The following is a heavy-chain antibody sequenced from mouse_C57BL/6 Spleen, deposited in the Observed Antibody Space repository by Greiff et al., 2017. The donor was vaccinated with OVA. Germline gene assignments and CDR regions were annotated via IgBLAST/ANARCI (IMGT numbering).Heavy chain of an antibody. D-gene: IGHD1-1*01. CDR3: ARNSYYYGSSPYYFDD. J-gene: IGHJ2*01. CDR1: GFSLTSYG. CDR2: IWSGGST. V-gene: IGHV2-2*01. Sequence: QVQLQQSGPGLVQPSQSLSITCTASGFSLTSYGVHWVRQSPGKGLEWLGVIWSGGSTDYNAAFISRLSISKDNSKSQVFFKMNSLQADDTAIYYCARNSYYYGSSPYYFDDWGQGTTLTVSS.